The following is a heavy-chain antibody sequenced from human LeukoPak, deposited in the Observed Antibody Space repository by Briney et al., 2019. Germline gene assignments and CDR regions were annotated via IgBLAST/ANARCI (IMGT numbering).Heavy chain of an antibody. J-gene: IGHJ4*02. V-gene: IGHV3-7*01. Sequence: GGSLRLSCAASGFTFSSYWMSWVRQAPGKGLEWVANIKQDGSEKYYVDSVKGRLTISRDNAKNSLNLQMSSPSADETAVYFCAPSRSLDYWAPGPLVTASS. CDR2: IKQDGSEK. CDR1: GFTFSSYW. CDR3: APSRSLDY.